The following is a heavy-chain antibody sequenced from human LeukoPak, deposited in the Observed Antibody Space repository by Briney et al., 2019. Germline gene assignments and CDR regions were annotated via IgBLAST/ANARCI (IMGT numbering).Heavy chain of an antibody. J-gene: IGHJ5*02. Sequence: SVKVSCKASGGTFSSYAISWVRQAPGQGLEWMGGSIPIFGTANYAQKFQGGVTITADESTSTAYMELSSLRSEDTAVYYCARDLPYLPALTAAALGWFDPWGQGTLVTVSS. CDR2: SIPIFGTA. D-gene: IGHD6-13*01. CDR3: ARDLPYLPALTAAALGWFDP. CDR1: GGTFSSYA. V-gene: IGHV1-69*13.